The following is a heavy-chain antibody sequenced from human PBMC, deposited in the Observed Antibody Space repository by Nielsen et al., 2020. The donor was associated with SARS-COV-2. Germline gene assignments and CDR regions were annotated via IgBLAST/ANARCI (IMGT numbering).Heavy chain of an antibody. J-gene: IGHJ4*02. CDR3: ARDLGTRWCIIDF. D-gene: IGHD2-8*02. V-gene: IGHV3-30*04. CDR2: ISYDGSDI. CDR1: GFTFSNYA. Sequence: GESLKISCAGSGFTFSNYAMHWVRQAPGKGLEWVAFISYDGSDIFYADSVKGRFTISRDSSKNTVCLQMNSLRTEDTALYYCARDLGTRWCIIDFWGQGTLVTVSS.